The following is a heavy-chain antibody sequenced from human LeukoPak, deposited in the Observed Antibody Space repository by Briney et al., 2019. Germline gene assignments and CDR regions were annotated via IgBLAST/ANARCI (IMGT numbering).Heavy chain of an antibody. Sequence: SETLSLTCTVSGGSISSYYWSWIRQPPGKGLEWIGEINHSGSTNYNPSLKSRVTISVDTSKNQFSLKLSSVTAADTAVYYCARAAPTYYDSSGLFAPYYYYYGMDVWGQGTTVTVSS. J-gene: IGHJ6*02. CDR2: INHSGST. V-gene: IGHV4-34*01. CDR3: ARAAPTYYDSSGLFAPYYYYYGMDV. CDR1: GGSISSYY. D-gene: IGHD3-22*01.